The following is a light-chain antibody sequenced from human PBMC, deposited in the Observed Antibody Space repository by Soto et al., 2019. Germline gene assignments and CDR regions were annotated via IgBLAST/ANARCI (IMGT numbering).Light chain of an antibody. CDR1: NNDVGGYNF. CDR3: FSYTASDIWV. Sequence: QSALTQPRSVSGSPGQSVTISCTGTNNDVGGYNFVSWYQQLPGKAPKLMISAVSRRPSGVPDRFSGSKSGNTASLTISGLQADDEADYFCFSYTASDIWVFGGGTKVTVL. CDR2: AVS. J-gene: IGLJ3*02. V-gene: IGLV2-11*01.